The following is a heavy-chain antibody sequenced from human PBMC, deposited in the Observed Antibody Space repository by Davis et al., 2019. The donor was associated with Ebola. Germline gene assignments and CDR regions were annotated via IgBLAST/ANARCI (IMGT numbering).Heavy chain of an antibody. D-gene: IGHD2-2*01. V-gene: IGHV3-21*01. Sequence: GGSLRLSCAASGFTFSSYGMHWVRQAPGKGLEWVSSISSSSSYIYYADSVKGRFTISRDNAKNSLYLQMNSLRAEDTAVYYCARAGWDIVVVPAAHHTFDFWGQGTLVTVSS. CDR1: GFTFSSYG. CDR2: ISSSSSYI. CDR3: ARAGWDIVVVPAAHHTFDF. J-gene: IGHJ4*02.